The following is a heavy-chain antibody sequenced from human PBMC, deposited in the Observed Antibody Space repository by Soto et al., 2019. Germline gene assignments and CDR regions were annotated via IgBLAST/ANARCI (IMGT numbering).Heavy chain of an antibody. J-gene: IGHJ6*02. Sequence: EVQLVESGGGLIQPGGSLRLSCAASGFTVSTNYMTWVRQAPGKGLEWVSVIYSGGNTYYADSVKGRFTISRDNSKNTLYLQMNSLRAEDTAVYYCARDWHYYYYGMDVWGQGTTVTVSS. CDR1: GFTVSTNY. CDR2: IYSGGNT. CDR3: ARDWHYYYYGMDV. V-gene: IGHV3-53*01.